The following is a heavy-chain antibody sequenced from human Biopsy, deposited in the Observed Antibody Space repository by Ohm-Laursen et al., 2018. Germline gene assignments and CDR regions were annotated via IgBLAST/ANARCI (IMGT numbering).Heavy chain of an antibody. CDR2: VYYTGST. J-gene: IGHJ2*01. CDR3: ARDRGYYSDRTVPGYFDL. Sequence: SETLSLTCTVSGDSISSYYCSWIRQPPGKGLQWIGYVYYTGSTDYNPSLQSRVTISVDTSKNHFSLRLRSVTPADTAIYYCARDRGYYSDRTVPGYFDLWGRGTLVTVSS. CDR1: GDSISSYY. V-gene: IGHV4-59*01. D-gene: IGHD3-22*01.